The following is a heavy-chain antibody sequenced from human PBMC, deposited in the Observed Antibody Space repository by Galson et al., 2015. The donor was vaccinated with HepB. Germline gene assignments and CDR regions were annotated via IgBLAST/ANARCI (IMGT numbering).Heavy chain of an antibody. V-gene: IGHV3-7*01. D-gene: IGHD3-10*01. Sequence: SLRLSCAASGFTFSRTWMTWVRQAPGKGLEWVANIKQDGSEKHYVDSVKGRFTISRDNAKNSLYLEVNSLRVEDTAVYYCVRENYYGSVSYNNYYGLDVWGQGTTVTVSS. CDR2: IKQDGSEK. CDR1: GFTFSRTW. J-gene: IGHJ6*02. CDR3: VRENYYGSVSYNNYYGLDV.